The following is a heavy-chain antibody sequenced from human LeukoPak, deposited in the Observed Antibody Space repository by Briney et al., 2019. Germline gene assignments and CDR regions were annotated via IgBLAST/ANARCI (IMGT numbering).Heavy chain of an antibody. CDR2: IYYSGNT. CDR1: GASISSGAYS. J-gene: IGHJ4*02. Sequence: SETLSLTCTVSGASISSGAYSWSWVRQHPGKGLDGMANIYYSGNTYYNPSLKRRVTISVDTSKNQFSLKLSSVTAADTAVYYCARTITIFGALGYFDYWGREPWSPSPQ. D-gene: IGHD3-3*01. V-gene: IGHV4-31*03. CDR3: ARTITIFGALGYFDY.